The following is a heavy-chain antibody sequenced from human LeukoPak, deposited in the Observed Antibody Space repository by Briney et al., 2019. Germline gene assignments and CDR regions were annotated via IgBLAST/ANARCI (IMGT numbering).Heavy chain of an antibody. V-gene: IGHV4-38-2*01. CDR3: ARGSSLTGYYTNFDY. CDR1: GYSISSGYY. CDR2: IYHGGST. Sequence: PSETLSLTCAVSGYSISSGYYWGWIRQPPGKGLEWIGSIYHGGSTYYNPSLKSRVTMSVDTSKNQFSLKLSSVTAADTAVYYCARGSSLTGYYTNFDYWGQGTLVAVSS. D-gene: IGHD3-9*01. J-gene: IGHJ4*02.